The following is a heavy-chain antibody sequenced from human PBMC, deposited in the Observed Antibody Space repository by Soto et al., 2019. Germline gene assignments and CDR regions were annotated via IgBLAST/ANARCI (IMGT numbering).Heavy chain of an antibody. J-gene: IGHJ5*02. D-gene: IGHD3-22*01. CDR1: DFTFTSPA. CDR2: IVVGSGNT. V-gene: IGHV1-58*01. CDR3: AAAIPSVRCYNDSSCYR. Sequence: SVKVPCKASDFTFTSPAVQWVRQARGQRREWIGWIVVGSGNTNYAHKFQERVTMTRDMSTSTAYTELSSQRSDDTAVYYRAAAIPSVRCYNDSSCYRWGQGTLVTVSS.